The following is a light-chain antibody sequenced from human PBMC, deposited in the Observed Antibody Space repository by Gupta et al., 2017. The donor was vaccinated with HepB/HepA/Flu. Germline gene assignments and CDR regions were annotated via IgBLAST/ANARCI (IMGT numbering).Light chain of an antibody. CDR2: GAS. J-gene: IGKJ4*01. V-gene: IGKV1-12*01. Sequence: VQLTQSPSSFSASVGDRVTITCRAGQDISRWLAWYQQKPGKAPKLLIYGASTLQSGVPSRFSGSGSGTDFTLTISSLQREDFATYFCQQWNSLPRTFGGGTKVEIK. CDR3: QQWNSLPRT. CDR1: QDISRW.